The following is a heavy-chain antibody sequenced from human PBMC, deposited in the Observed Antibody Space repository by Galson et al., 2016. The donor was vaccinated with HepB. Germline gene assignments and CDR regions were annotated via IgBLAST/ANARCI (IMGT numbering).Heavy chain of an antibody. J-gene: IGHJ3*02. CDR1: GFIFSNYA. CDR3: ARMKWAGYDSGDWGDATEI. D-gene: IGHD4-17*01. CDR2: ISPDGNIK. Sequence: SLRLSCAASGFIFSNYAMHWVRQAPGKGLEWVSIISPDGNIKNYADFVKGRFTISRDNSQNTLYLEMNSQRDEDTAVYYCARMKWAGYDSGDWGDATEIWGQGTMVTVSS. V-gene: IGHV3-30-3*01.